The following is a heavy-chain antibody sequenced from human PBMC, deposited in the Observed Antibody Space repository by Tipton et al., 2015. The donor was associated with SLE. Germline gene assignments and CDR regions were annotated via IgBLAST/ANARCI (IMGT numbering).Heavy chain of an antibody. CDR1: GGSISSYY. CDR2: IYYTGNT. V-gene: IGHV4-59*01. CDR3: ARVLLHDAFDI. Sequence: TLSLTCTVSGGSISSYYWSWIRQPPGRGLEWIGYIYYTGNTNYNPSLKSRVTMSVDTSKSQFSLKLTFVSAADTAVYYCARVLLHDAFDIWAKGQWSPSLQ. D-gene: IGHD2-15*01. J-gene: IGHJ3*02.